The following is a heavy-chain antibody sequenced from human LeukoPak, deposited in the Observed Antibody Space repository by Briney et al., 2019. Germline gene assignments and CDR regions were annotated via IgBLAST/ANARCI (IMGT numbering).Heavy chain of an antibody. CDR1: GYTFTSYD. Sequence: GASVTVSCKASGYTFTSYDINGVRQAPGQGLEWMGWMNPNSGNTGYAQTFQGRGTMTRNTSISTAYMELSSLRSEDTAVYYCARVLSSGWYSTRPQNWFDPWGQGTLVTVSS. V-gene: IGHV1-8*01. CDR3: ARVLSSGWYSTRPQNWFDP. D-gene: IGHD6-19*01. J-gene: IGHJ5*02. CDR2: MNPNSGNT.